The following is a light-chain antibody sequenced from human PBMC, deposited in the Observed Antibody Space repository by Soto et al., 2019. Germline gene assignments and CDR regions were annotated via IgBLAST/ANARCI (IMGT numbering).Light chain of an antibody. CDR3: QQYGSSPET. V-gene: IGKV3-20*01. CDR1: QSVSSSY. J-gene: IGKJ1*01. Sequence: EIVLTDSPGTLSLSPGERATLSCRASQSVSSSYLAWYHQKPGQAPRLLTYGASSRATGSPYRFSGSGSRTDFTLTISRLEPEDFAVYYCQQYGSSPETVGQGTKVDSK. CDR2: GAS.